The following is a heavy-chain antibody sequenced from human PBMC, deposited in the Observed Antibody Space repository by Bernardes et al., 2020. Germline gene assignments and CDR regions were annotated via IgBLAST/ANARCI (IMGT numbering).Heavy chain of an antibody. V-gene: IGHV3-11*01. D-gene: IGHD6-13*01. CDR2: ISSSGSTI. Sequence: GGSLRLSCAASGFTFSDYYMSWIRQAPGKGREWVSYISSSGSTIYYADSVKGRFTISRDNAKNSLYLQMNSLRAEDTAVYYCARDHPSFSWHYYYYGMDVWGQGTTVTVSS. J-gene: IGHJ6*02. CDR3: ARDHPSFSWHYYYYGMDV. CDR1: GFTFSDYY.